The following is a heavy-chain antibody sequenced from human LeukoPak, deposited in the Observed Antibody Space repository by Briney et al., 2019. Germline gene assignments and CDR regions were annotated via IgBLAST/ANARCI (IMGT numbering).Heavy chain of an antibody. V-gene: IGHV3-11*01. D-gene: IGHD5-12*01. Sequence: GGSLRLSCAASGFTFSDYYMSWLRQAPGKGLEWVSYISSSGSTIYYADSVKGRFTISRDNAKNSLYLQMNSLRAEDTAVYYCARDVSGYDSYYYYYMDVWGKGTTVTISS. CDR1: GFTFSDYY. J-gene: IGHJ6*03. CDR2: ISSSGSTI. CDR3: ARDVSGYDSYYYYYMDV.